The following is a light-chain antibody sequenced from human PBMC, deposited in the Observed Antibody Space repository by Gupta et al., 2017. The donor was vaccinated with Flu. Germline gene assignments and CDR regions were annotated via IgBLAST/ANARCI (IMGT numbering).Light chain of an antibody. V-gene: IGKV2-28*01. CDR2: LGS. CDR3: MQALQTPA. J-gene: IGKJ1*01. Sequence: ISCRSSQGLLHSNGYNYLDWYLQKPGQSPQLLIYLGSNRASGVPDRFSGSGSGTDFTLKISRVEAEDVGVYYCMQALQTPAFGQGTKVEIK. CDR1: QGLLHSNGYNY.